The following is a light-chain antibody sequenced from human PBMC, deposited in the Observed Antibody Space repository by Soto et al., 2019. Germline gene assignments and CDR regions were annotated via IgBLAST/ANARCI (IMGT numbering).Light chain of an antibody. CDR1: QSVRSNF. CDR3: QRYDSFRT. CDR2: GAS. V-gene: IGKV3-20*01. J-gene: IGKJ1*01. Sequence: EIVLTQSPGTLSLSPGERATLSCRASQSVRSNFLAWYQQKPGQAPRLLIYGASNRATGIPDRFSGSGSGTDFTLTITSLEPEDFAMYYCQRYDSFRTFGQGTKV.